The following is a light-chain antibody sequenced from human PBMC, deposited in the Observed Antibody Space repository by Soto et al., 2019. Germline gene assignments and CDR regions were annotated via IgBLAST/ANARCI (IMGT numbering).Light chain of an antibody. V-gene: IGKV3-20*01. Sequence: EIVLTQSPGTLSLSPGERATLSCRASQSVSSNYLAWYQQKPGQAPKVLIYRASSRATGIPDRFSGSGSGTDFTLTINRLEPEDFAVYYCQQYGSSPLTFGGGTKVEI. CDR1: QSVSSNY. CDR2: RAS. J-gene: IGKJ4*01. CDR3: QQYGSSPLT.